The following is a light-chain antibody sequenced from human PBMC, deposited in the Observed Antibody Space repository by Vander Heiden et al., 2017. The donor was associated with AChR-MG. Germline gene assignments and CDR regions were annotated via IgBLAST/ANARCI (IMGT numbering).Light chain of an antibody. CDR1: QGISSS. J-gene: IGKJ3*01. V-gene: IGKV1-39*01. CDR2: GAS. CDR3: QQYDTTLLFT. Sequence: DIQMTQSPSSLSASVGDRLTITCRARQGISSSLNWYQQKPGKAPKLLIEGASSWASGVPSRFTGSGSGTDFTLTISSLQPEDFAAYYCQQYDTTLLFTFGHGTKVEIK.